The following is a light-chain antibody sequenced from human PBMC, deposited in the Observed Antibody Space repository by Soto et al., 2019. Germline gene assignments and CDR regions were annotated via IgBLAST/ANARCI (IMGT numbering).Light chain of an antibody. Sequence: EIVMTQSTATLSVSPGERVTLSCRASQSVSSDLAWYQQRPAQGPRLLIYGVSTRVTGVPARFSGSGSGTEFTVTISSLQSEHFAVYSCQQYNEGPPGSVDRGTKVEI. CDR1: QSVSSD. V-gene: IGKV3-15*01. CDR3: QQYNEGPPGS. J-gene: IGKJ1*01. CDR2: GVS.